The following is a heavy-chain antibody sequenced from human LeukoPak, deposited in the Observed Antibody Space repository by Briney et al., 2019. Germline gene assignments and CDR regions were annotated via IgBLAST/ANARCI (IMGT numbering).Heavy chain of an antibody. CDR1: GFTLGNYA. D-gene: IGHD3-22*01. CDR2: MSSSGGST. Sequence: GGSLRLSCVASGFTLGNYAMSWVRQAPGKGLEWVSSMSSSGGSTYYADSVKGRLTFSRDNPKNTLYLQMNSLRAEDTAVYYCAKSSYYDTSGFYREYYFDYWGQGTLVTVSS. V-gene: IGHV3-23*01. J-gene: IGHJ4*02. CDR3: AKSSYYDTSGFYREYYFDY.